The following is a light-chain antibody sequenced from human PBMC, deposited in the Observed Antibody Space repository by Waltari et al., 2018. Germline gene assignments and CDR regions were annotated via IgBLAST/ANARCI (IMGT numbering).Light chain of an antibody. J-gene: IGLJ1*01. CDR1: SAYVGGYTY. V-gene: IGLV2-14*01. CDR2: EVS. Sequence: QSALTQPASVYGSPGQSITISCTGTSAYVGGYTYVSWYQQYPGKAPQLMIYEVSFRPSGISNRFSGSKSGNTATLTISGLQAEDEADYYCSSKTSASGVFGTGTTVTVL. CDR3: SSKTSASGV.